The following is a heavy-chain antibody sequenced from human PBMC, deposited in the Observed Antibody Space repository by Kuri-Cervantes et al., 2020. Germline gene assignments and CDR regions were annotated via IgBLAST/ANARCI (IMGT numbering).Heavy chain of an antibody. V-gene: IGHV3-30-3*01. CDR1: GFTVSSNY. D-gene: IGHD2-21*02. CDR3: ARAHWGGDCIDY. Sequence: GGSLRLSCAASGFTVSSNYMSWVRQAPGKGLEWVAVISYDGSNKYYADSVKGRFTISRDNSKNTLYLQMNSLRAEDTAVYYCARAHWGGDCIDYWGQGTLVTVSS. J-gene: IGHJ4*02. CDR2: ISYDGSNK.